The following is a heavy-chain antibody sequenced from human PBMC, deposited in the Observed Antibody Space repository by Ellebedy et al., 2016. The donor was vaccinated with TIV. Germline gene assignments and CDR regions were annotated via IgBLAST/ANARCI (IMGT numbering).Heavy chain of an antibody. J-gene: IGHJ4*02. CDR1: GYTFSTYG. V-gene: IGHV1-18*01. Sequence: ASVKVSXXASGYTFSTYGFSWMRQAPGQGLEWMGWISTYNSVRNVAQKLQGRVTMTTDTSTSTAYMELRSLRSDDTAVYYCARDPGDDGSGWYYFDSWGQGTLVTVSS. D-gene: IGHD6-19*01. CDR3: ARDPGDDGSGWYYFDS. CDR2: ISTYNSVR.